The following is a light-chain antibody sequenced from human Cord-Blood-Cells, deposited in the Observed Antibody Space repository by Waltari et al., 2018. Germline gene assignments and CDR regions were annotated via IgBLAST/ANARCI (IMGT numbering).Light chain of an antibody. CDR3: SSYTSSSTLV. J-gene: IGLJ2*01. V-gene: IGLV2-14*01. Sequence: QSALTQPASVSGSPGQSTPIPCTGTSSDVGGYNYVSWYQQHPGKAPKLMIYEVSNRPSGVSNRFSGSKSGNTASLTISGLQAEDEADYYCSSYTSSSTLVFGGGTKLTVL. CDR1: SSDVGGYNY. CDR2: EVS.